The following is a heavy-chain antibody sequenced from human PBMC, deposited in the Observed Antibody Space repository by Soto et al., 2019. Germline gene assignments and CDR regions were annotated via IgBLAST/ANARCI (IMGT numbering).Heavy chain of an antibody. CDR2: IISSSSYI. D-gene: IGHD2-2*03. Sequence: GGSLRLSCAASGFTFSSYSMNWVRQSPGKGLEWVSSIISSSSYIYYADSVKGRFTISRDNAKSSLYLQMNSLRAEGAAVYYCARDGYCSRTSCSYGMDVWGKGTTVTFS. CDR1: GFTFSSYS. CDR3: ARDGYCSRTSCSYGMDV. J-gene: IGHJ6*04. V-gene: IGHV3-21*01.